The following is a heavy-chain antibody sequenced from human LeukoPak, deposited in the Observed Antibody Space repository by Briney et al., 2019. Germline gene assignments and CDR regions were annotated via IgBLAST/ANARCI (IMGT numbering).Heavy chain of an antibody. CDR2: INPNSGGT. CDR1: GYTFTGYY. J-gene: IGHJ1*01. CDR3: ASYYYDSSGYYYLYFQH. Sequence: ASVKVSCKASGYTFTGYYMHWVRQAPGQGLEWMGRINPNSGGTNCAQKFQGRVTMTRDTSIGTAYMELSRLRSDDTAVYYCASYYYDSSGYYYLYFQHWGQGTLVTVSS. D-gene: IGHD3-22*01. V-gene: IGHV1-2*06.